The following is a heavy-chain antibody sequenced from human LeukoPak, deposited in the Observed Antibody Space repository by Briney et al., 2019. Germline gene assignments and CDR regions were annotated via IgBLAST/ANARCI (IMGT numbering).Heavy chain of an antibody. D-gene: IGHD1-26*01. CDR2: ISGSSTTI. CDR3: ARGGSYYFSAFDI. V-gene: IGHV3-48*01. Sequence: GGSLRLSCAASGFTFNTYSMTWVRQAPGKGLEWISYISGSSTTIYYADSVKGRFTISRDNAKNSLYLQMNSLRAEDTAVYYCARGGSYYFSAFDIWGQGTMVTVSS. CDR1: GFTFNTYS. J-gene: IGHJ3*02.